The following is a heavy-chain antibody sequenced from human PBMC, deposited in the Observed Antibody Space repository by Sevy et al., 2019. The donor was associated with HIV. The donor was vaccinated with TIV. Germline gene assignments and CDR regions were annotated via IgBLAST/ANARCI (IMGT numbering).Heavy chain of an antibody. CDR3: ARDLCTGGVCPRWGYYYYGMDV. D-gene: IGHD2-8*02. CDR1: GFTFSTYS. Sequence: GGSLRLSCAASGFTFSTYSMNWVRLAPGKGLEWVSSISSSSTYIYYADSVKGRLTISRDNAKNSLYLQMNSLRAEDTAVYYCARDLCTGGVCPRWGYYYYGMDVWGQGTTVTVSS. V-gene: IGHV3-21*01. J-gene: IGHJ6*02. CDR2: ISSSSTYI.